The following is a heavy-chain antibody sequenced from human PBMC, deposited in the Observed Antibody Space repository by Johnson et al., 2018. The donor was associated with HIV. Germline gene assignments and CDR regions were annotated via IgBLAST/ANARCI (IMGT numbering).Heavy chain of an antibody. CDR3: AREGTLGAFDI. CDR1: GFTFSSYA. CDR2: ISYDGSNK. V-gene: IGHV3-30-3*01. Sequence: QVQLVESGGGVVQPGRSLRLSCAASGFTFSSYAMHWDRQAPGKGLEWVAVISYDGSNKYYADSVKGRFTISRDNSKNTLYLQMNSLRAEDTAVYYCAREGTLGAFDIWGQGTMVTVSS. J-gene: IGHJ3*02. D-gene: IGHD1-1*01.